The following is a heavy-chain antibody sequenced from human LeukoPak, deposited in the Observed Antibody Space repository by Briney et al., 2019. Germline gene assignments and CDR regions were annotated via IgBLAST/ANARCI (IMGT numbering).Heavy chain of an antibody. Sequence: SETLSLTCTVSGGSISAYYGNWIRQPAGKGLEWIGRIYTSGSANYNPSLKSRVTMSVDTSKNQFSLRLSSVTAADTAVYYCARGHYYDFWSGYYQGWFDPWGQGTLVTVSS. J-gene: IGHJ5*02. CDR1: GGSISAYY. V-gene: IGHV4-4*07. CDR2: IYTSGSA. D-gene: IGHD3-3*01. CDR3: ARGHYYDFWSGYYQGWFDP.